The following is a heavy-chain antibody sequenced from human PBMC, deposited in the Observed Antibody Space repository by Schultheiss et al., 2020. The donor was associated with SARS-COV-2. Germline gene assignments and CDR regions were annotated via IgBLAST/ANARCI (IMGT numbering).Heavy chain of an antibody. CDR1: GFTFSSYA. CDR2: ISGSGGST. V-gene: IGHV3-23*01. D-gene: IGHD1-26*01. J-gene: IGHJ6*02. Sequence: GGSLRLSCAASGFTFSSYAMSWVRQAPGKGLEWVSAISGSGGSTYYADSVKGRFTISRDNAQNTLYLQMDSLRAEDTGVYYCAGELPNYHYGLDVWGHGTTVTVSS. CDR3: AGELPNYHYGLDV.